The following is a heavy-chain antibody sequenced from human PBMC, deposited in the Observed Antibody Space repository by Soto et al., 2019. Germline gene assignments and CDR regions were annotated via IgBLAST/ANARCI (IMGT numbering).Heavy chain of an antibody. CDR2: ISSTAGRTS. V-gene: IGHV3-23*01. CDR3: AKGVLSFHYGMEV. CDR1: GFTFNTYP. Sequence: GGSLRLSCATSGFTFNTYPMTWVRQAPGKGLEWVSSISSTAGRTSSYADAVKGRFAISRDFSDNTVYLQMNNLRVDDTAVYFCAKGVLSFHYGMEVWGQGTTVTVFS. D-gene: IGHD3-10*01. J-gene: IGHJ6*02.